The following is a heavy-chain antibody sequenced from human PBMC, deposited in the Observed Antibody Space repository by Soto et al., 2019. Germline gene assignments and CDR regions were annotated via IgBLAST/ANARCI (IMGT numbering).Heavy chain of an antibody. CDR1: GGSVSSGSYY. V-gene: IGHV4-61*01. D-gene: IGHD3-3*01. CDR3: ARDWDFWSGADGYYYYGMDV. Sequence: QVQLQESGPGLVKPSETLSLTCTVSGGSVSSGSYYWSWIRQPPGKGLEWIGYIYYSGSTNYNPSLQSLVTISVDTSKNQFSLKLSSVTAADTAVYYCARDWDFWSGADGYYYYGMDVWGPGTTVTVSS. J-gene: IGHJ6*02. CDR2: IYYSGST.